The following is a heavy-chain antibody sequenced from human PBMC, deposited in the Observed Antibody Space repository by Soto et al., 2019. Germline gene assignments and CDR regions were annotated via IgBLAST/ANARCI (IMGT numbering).Heavy chain of an antibody. CDR1: GGTFSSYA. V-gene: IGHV1-69*06. D-gene: IGHD1-26*01. CDR2: IIPIFGTA. Sequence: VASVKVSCKASGGTFSSYAISWGRQPPEQGLEWMGGIIPIFGTANYAKKFQGRVTITADKSTRTAYMELSSLRSEDTAVYYCARDLSGRYSYYFDYWGQGTLVTVSS. J-gene: IGHJ4*02. CDR3: ARDLSGRYSYYFDY.